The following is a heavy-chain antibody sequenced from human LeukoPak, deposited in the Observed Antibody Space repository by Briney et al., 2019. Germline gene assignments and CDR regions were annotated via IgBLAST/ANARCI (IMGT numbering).Heavy chain of an antibody. CDR2: IYHGGST. Sequence: SETLSLTCAVSGGSISSSNWWSWVRQPPGKGLEWIGEIYHGGSTKYNPSLKSRVTISVDTSKNQLSLKLRSVTAADTAVYYCTRERREQLLPPYTRLVTYFDYWGQGTLVTVSS. D-gene: IGHD1-26*01. CDR1: GGSISSSNW. V-gene: IGHV4-4*02. J-gene: IGHJ4*02. CDR3: TRERREQLLPPYTRLVTYFDY.